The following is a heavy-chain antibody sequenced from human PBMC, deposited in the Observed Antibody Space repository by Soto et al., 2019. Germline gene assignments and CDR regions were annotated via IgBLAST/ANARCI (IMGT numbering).Heavy chain of an antibody. Sequence: SETLSLTCTVSGGSITSSSHFWGWVRQPPGKGLEWIGTIYFTVNTYYTPSLKRRLTMSIDTSKNEFSLRLNSVTAAETAVYYCAGQTFTIAAASYGRSNWFDPWGPGTLVTVSS. CDR1: GGSITSSSHF. CDR2: IYFTVNT. V-gene: IGHV4-39*01. D-gene: IGHD6-25*01. J-gene: IGHJ5*02. CDR3: AGQTFTIAAASYGRSNWFDP.